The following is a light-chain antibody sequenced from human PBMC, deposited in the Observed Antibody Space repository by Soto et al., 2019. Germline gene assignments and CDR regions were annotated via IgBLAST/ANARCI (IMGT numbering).Light chain of an antibody. J-gene: IGKJ3*01. Sequence: AIQLTQSPSSLSASVGDRVTITCRASQGISSALAWYQQKPGKAPKLLIYDASSLESGVPSRFSGSGSGTDFTLTISSLQPEDFAPYYCQQFNSYPPLFGTGTKVDIK. CDR2: DAS. CDR1: QGISSA. V-gene: IGKV1-13*02. CDR3: QQFNSYPPL.